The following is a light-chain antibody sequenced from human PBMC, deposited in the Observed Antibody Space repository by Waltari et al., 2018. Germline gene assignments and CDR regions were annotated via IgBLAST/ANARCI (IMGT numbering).Light chain of an antibody. CDR3: QSFQNSQTV. V-gene: IGLV6-57*02. J-gene: IGLJ3*02. Sequence: NFMLTQPHSVSESPGKTVTISCTATSGSIAGNHLQWHQRRPDSAPKTLIYEDNKRPSGVPDRFSGSIDSSSNSASLTISGLKTEDEADYYCQSFQNSQTVFGGGTKLTVL. CDR1: SGSIAGNH. CDR2: EDN.